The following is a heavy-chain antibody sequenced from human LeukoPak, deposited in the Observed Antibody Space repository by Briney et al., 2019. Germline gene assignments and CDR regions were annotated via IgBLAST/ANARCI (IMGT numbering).Heavy chain of an antibody. CDR1: GGSFSGYY. Sequence: SETLSLTCAVYGGSFSGYYWSWIRQPPGKGLEWIGEINHSGSTNYNPSLKSRVTISVDTSKNQFSLKLSSVTAADTAVYYCASVYDYYGMDLWGQGTTVTVSS. D-gene: IGHD1-14*01. CDR2: INHSGST. J-gene: IGHJ6*02. CDR3: ASVYDYYGMDL. V-gene: IGHV4-34*01.